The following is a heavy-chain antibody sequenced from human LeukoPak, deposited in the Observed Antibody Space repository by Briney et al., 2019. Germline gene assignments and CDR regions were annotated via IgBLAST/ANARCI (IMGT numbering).Heavy chain of an antibody. CDR1: GFTVTSNY. V-gene: IGHV3-66*01. CDR2: IYNDGRT. J-gene: IGHJ4*02. CDR3: ARESNSGYYLSY. Sequence: GGSLRLSCAASGFTVTSNYMCWVRQAPGKGLEWVSVIYNDGRTYYADSVKGRFTISRDNSKNTLYLQMNSLRAEDTAVYYCARESNSGYYLSYWGQGTLVTVSS. D-gene: IGHD3-22*01.